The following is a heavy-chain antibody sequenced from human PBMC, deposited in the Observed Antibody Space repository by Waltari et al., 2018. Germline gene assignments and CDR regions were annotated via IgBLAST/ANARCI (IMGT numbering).Heavy chain of an antibody. CDR3: ARDSKYYSSGWSVIFAY. CDR1: GFSVSSTY. CDR2: IYTSGST. V-gene: IGHV3-53*01. D-gene: IGHD6-19*01. J-gene: IGHJ4*02. Sequence: EVQLVESGGGLIQPGGSLRLSCAASGFSVSSTYMSWVRQAPGKGLEWVSVIYTSGSTDYADSVEGRITNSRDDSKNTLFLQMNNLRAEDTAVYYCARDSKYYSSGWSVIFAYWGQGTLVTVSS.